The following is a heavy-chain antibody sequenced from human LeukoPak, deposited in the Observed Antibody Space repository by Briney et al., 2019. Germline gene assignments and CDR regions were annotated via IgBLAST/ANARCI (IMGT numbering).Heavy chain of an antibody. CDR3: ARGLAAYSSGNDY. J-gene: IGHJ4*02. D-gene: IGHD6-19*01. V-gene: IGHV3-7*01. Sequence: PGGSLRLSCAASGFTFSSYWMSWVRQAPGKGLEWVANIKQDGSEKYYVDSVKGRFTISRDNAKNSLYLQMNSLRAEDTAVYYCARGLAAYSSGNDYWGQGTLVTVSS. CDR1: GFTFSSYW. CDR2: IKQDGSEK.